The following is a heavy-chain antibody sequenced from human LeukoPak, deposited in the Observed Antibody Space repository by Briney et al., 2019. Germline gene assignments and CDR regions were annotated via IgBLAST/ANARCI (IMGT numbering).Heavy chain of an antibody. Sequence: PSETLSLTCAVYGGSFSGYYWSWIRQPPGKGLEWIGEINHSGSTNYNPSLKSRVTISVDTSKNQFSLKPSSVTAADTAVYYCASSSSGYDFGGWFDPWGQGTLVTVSS. D-gene: IGHD5-12*01. CDR3: ASSSSGYDFGGWFDP. V-gene: IGHV4-34*01. CDR1: GGSFSGYY. J-gene: IGHJ5*02. CDR2: INHSGST.